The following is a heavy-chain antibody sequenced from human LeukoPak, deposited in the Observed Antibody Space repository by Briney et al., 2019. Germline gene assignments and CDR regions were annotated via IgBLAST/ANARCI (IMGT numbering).Heavy chain of an antibody. Sequence: ASVKVSCKASGYTFTSYDINWVRQATGQGLEWMGWMNPNSGNTGYAQKFQGRVTITRNTSISTAYMELSSLRCEDTAVYYCARVWRVGERAKDSSGYLDIWGQGTMVTVSS. D-gene: IGHD3-22*01. CDR1: GYTFTSYD. V-gene: IGHV1-8*03. CDR2: MNPNSGNT. J-gene: IGHJ3*02. CDR3: ARVWRVGERAKDSSGYLDI.